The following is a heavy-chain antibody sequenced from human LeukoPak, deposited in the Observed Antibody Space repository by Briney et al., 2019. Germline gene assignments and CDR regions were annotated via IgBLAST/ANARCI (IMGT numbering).Heavy chain of an antibody. CDR1: GYTFTNYY. Sequence: GASVKVSCKTSGYTFTNYYMHWVRQAPGQGLEWMGRINPNSGGTNYAQKFQGRVTMTRDTSISTAYMELSRLRSDDTAVYYCARSHDILTGYRIDYWGQGTLVTVSS. CDR3: ARSHDILTGYRIDY. J-gene: IGHJ4*02. V-gene: IGHV1-2*06. CDR2: INPNSGGT. D-gene: IGHD3-9*01.